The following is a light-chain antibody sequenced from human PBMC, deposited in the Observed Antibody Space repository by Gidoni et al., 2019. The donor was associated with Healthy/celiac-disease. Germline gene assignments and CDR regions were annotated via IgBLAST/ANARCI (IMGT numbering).Light chain of an antibody. V-gene: IGKV3-20*01. CDR1: QSVSSSY. CDR2: GAS. Sequence: EIVLTQSPGTLSLSPGERATLSCRASQSVSSSYLAWYQQKPGQAPRLLIYGASSKADFTLTISRLEPEDFAVYYCQQYGSSPWTFGQGTKVEIK. CDR3: QQYGSSPWT. J-gene: IGKJ1*01.